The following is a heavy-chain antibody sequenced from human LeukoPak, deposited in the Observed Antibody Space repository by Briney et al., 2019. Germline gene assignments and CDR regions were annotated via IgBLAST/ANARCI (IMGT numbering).Heavy chain of an antibody. CDR1: GGSIRTGGYY. J-gene: IGHJ3*02. CDR2: ISYSGGT. Sequence: SETLSLTCTVSGGSIRTGGYYWSWIRQPPGKGLEWIGYISYSGGTYYNPSLKSRVSISVDTSKSQFSLRVNSVTAADTAVYYCASTSKYIGSGRDDSFDIWGQGTMVTVSS. CDR3: ASTSKYIGSGRDDSFDI. V-gene: IGHV4-30-4*01. D-gene: IGHD3-10*01.